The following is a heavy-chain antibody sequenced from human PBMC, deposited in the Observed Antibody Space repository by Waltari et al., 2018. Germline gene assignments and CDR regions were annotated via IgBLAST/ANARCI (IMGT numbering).Heavy chain of an antibody. CDR2: IYHSGST. CDR3: ASEDFDY. Sequence: QVQLQESGPGLVKPSETLSLTCAVSGYSISSGYYWGWIRQPPGKGLEWIGSIYHSGSTYDNPSLKSRVTISVDTSKNQFSLKLSSVTAADTAVYYCASEDFDYWGQGTLVTVSS. CDR1: GYSISSGYY. J-gene: IGHJ4*02. V-gene: IGHV4-38-2*01.